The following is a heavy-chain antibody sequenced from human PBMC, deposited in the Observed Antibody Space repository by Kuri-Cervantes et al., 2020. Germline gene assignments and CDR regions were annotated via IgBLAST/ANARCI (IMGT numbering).Heavy chain of an antibody. Sequence: ASVKVSCKSSGYTLSGYQLHWVRQAPGQCLEWMGWINPNSGGTNYAQKFQGRVTMTRDTSITTAYLEVDRLRMDDTAVYFCASACSRGSCYGEMDVWGKGTTVTVSS. D-gene: IGHD2-15*01. CDR3: ASACSRGSCYGEMDV. J-gene: IGHJ6*04. V-gene: IGHV1-2*02. CDR1: GYTLSGYQ. CDR2: INPNSGGT.